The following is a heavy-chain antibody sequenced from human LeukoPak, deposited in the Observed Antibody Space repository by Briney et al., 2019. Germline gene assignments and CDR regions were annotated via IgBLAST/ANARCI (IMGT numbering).Heavy chain of an antibody. D-gene: IGHD1-26*01. CDR1: GVSISSYY. Sequence: SETLSLTCTVSGVSISSYYWSWLRQPPGKGLEWLGYIYYSGSTNYNPSLKSRVTVSVDTSKNQFSLKLSSVTAADTAVYYCARHWSGSYYSDAFDIWGQGTMVTVSS. CDR2: IYYSGST. CDR3: ARHWSGSYYSDAFDI. J-gene: IGHJ3*02. V-gene: IGHV4-59*08.